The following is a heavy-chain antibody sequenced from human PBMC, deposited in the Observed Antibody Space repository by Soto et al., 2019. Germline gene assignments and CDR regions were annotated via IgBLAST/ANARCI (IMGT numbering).Heavy chain of an antibody. V-gene: IGHV1-58*01. CDR2: IVLGNGNT. CDR3: AARIGNIGWYWLDA. J-gene: IGHJ5*02. Sequence: ASVKVSCKASGFTFTSSAVQWVRQARGQPLEWIGWIVLGNGNTNYAQKFHGRVTITRDKSTSTAYMDLSRLRSDDTAMYYCAARIGNIGWYWLDAWGQGTQVTVSS. D-gene: IGHD6-19*01. CDR1: GFTFTSSA.